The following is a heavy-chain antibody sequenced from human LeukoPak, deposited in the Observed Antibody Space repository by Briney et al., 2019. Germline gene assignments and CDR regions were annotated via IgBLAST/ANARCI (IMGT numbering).Heavy chain of an antibody. CDR3: AKDGSEWFGELFPSYYFDY. Sequence: GGSLRLSCAASGFTFSDYGMHWVRQAPGKGPEWVAYIQYDGGSTSYADSVKGRFTISRDNSKNTLSLQMSSLRAEDTAVCYCAKDGSEWFGELFPSYYFDYWGQGTLVTVSS. D-gene: IGHD3-10*01. CDR2: IQYDGGST. CDR1: GFTFSDYG. J-gene: IGHJ4*02. V-gene: IGHV3-30*02.